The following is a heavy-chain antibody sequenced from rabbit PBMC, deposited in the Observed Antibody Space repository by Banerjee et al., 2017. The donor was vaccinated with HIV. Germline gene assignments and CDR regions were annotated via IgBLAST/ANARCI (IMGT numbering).Heavy chain of an antibody. V-gene: IGHV1S7*01. Sequence: QLKETGGGLVQPGGSLTLSCKASGFDFSSYYMSWVRQAPGKGLEWIGIIYAGKGSTDYASWVNGRFTISSDNAQNTVDLQMNSLTAADTATYFCARVFLDDYGDVDFNLWGPGTLVTVS. CDR3: ARVFLDDYGDVDFNL. J-gene: IGHJ4*01. CDR1: GFDFSSYY. CDR2: IYAGKGST. D-gene: IGHD2-1*01.